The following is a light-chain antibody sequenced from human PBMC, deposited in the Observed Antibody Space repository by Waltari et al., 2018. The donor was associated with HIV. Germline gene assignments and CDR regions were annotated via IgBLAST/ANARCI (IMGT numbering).Light chain of an antibody. CDR1: TSNIGCNA. J-gene: IGLJ3*02. V-gene: IGLV1-44*01. CDR3: ATWDDTLEGLV. Sequence: QSVLTTSPSAVSTPGQRVTTSCSGGTSNIGCNAMSWDQHVPGTAPQLVNFSKSVRPSGGPDRFSGSKSGTSASLAISGLQSEDEADYFCATWDDTLEGLVFGGGTRLTVL. CDR2: SKS.